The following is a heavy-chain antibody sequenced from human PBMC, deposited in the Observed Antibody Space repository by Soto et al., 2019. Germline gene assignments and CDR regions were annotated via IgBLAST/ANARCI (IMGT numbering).Heavy chain of an antibody. D-gene: IGHD4-4*01. Sequence: GGSLRLSCAASGFGFSSYGLNWVRQAPGRGLEWVSYISSTGSSIYYADSVKGRFTASRDNAKNSVYLQMNSLRAEDTALYYCARDPVPDYRRGYWGQGTLVTVSS. CDR1: GFGFSSYG. CDR2: ISSTGSSI. CDR3: ARDPVPDYRRGY. V-gene: IGHV3-48*03. J-gene: IGHJ4*02.